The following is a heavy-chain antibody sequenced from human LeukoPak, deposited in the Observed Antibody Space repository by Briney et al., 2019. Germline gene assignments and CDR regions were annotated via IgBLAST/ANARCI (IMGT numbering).Heavy chain of an antibody. J-gene: IGHJ4*02. CDR3: ARDVAWYCTRASCSYFGF. V-gene: IGHV3-30*02. D-gene: IGHD2-2*01. Sequence: PGGSLRLSCEASGFTFSQYGMHWVRQAPGKGLDWVSSIQYDENKKSYSASVKGRFTVSRDNSKNTLFLQMNRLRVEDTAVYYCARDVAWYCTRASCSYFGFWGQGTLVTVSS. CDR2: IQYDENKK. CDR1: GFTFSQYG.